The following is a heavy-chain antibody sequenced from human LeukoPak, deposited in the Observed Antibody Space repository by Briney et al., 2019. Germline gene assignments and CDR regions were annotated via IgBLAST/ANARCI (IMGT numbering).Heavy chain of an antibody. CDR2: IYYSGST. V-gene: IGHV4-59*01. CDR3: ARLTAYYYMDV. J-gene: IGHJ6*03. CDR1: GGSISSYY. D-gene: IGHD5-18*01. Sequence: SETLSLTCTVSGGSISSYYWSWIRQPPGKGLEWIGYIYYSGSTNYNPSLKSRVTISLDTYKNQFYLKLGSVTAADTAVYYCARLTAYYYMDVWGKGTTVTVSS.